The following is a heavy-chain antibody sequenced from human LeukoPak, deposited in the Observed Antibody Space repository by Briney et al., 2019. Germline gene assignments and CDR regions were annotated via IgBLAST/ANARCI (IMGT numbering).Heavy chain of an antibody. V-gene: IGHV1-8*03. D-gene: IGHD5-18*01. CDR1: GYTFTSYD. J-gene: IGHJ1*01. CDR3: VRGVRGYRYGFEYFQK. Sequence: ASVKVSCKASGYTFTSYDINWVRQATGQGLEWMGWMNSNSGNTGYAQKFQARVTFTRITSISTAYMELRSLRSEDTAVYYCVRGVRGYRYGFEYFQKWGQGTLVTVSS. CDR2: MNSNSGNT.